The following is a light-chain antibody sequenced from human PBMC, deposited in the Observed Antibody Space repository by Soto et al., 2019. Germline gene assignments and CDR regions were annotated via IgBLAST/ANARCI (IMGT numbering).Light chain of an antibody. J-gene: IGKJ1*01. CDR1: QSISYY. V-gene: IGKV1-39*01. CDR3: QQSYSTPWT. Sequence: DIQMTQSPSSLSASVGDRVTITCRASQSISYYLNWYQQKQGRATRLLIYSTSTLQSGVPSKFSGSASGTDFTLTISSLQPEDFATYYCQQSYSTPWTFGQGTKVDIK. CDR2: STS.